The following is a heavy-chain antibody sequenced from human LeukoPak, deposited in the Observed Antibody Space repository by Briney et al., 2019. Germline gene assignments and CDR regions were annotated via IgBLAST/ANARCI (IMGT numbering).Heavy chain of an antibody. Sequence: GGSLRLSRAASGFTFSNYGMHWVRQAPGKGLEWVAVIWSDGSNKHYADSARGRFTITRDNSKNTLYLQMNSLRAEDTAVYYCARVTMAAGASYNWFVPWGQGTLVTVST. CDR1: GFTFSNYG. J-gene: IGHJ5*02. CDR3: ARVTMAAGASYNWFVP. CDR2: IWSDGSNK. D-gene: IGHD4/OR15-4a*01. V-gene: IGHV3-33*01.